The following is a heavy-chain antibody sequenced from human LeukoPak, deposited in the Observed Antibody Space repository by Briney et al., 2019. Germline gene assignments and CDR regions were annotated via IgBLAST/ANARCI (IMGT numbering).Heavy chain of an antibody. J-gene: IGHJ4*02. CDR3: ARVLSTAMDYYFDD. CDR2: IEQDGREK. D-gene: IGHD5-18*01. V-gene: IGHV3-7*01. Sequence: GGSLRLSCAASGFTFSSYWMSWVRQAPAKGLEWVANIEQDGREKYYVDSVKGRFTISRDNAKNSLYLQMNSRRAEDTAVYYCARVLSTAMDYYFDDWGQGTLVTVSS. CDR1: GFTFSSYW.